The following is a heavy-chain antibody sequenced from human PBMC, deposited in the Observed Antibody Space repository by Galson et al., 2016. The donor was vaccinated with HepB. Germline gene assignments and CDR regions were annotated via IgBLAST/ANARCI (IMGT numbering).Heavy chain of an antibody. CDR3: ARPRGKGNYYYYMDV. J-gene: IGHJ6*03. CDR2: ISYDGSNK. Sequence: SLRLSCAASGFTFLSYGMHWVRQAPGKGLEWVAIISYDGSNKYYADSVKGRFIISRDNSNYTLYLQMNSLGPEDTAVYYCARPRGKGNYYYYMDVWGKGTTVIVSS. V-gene: IGHV3-30*03. CDR1: GFTFLSYG. D-gene: IGHD1-1*01.